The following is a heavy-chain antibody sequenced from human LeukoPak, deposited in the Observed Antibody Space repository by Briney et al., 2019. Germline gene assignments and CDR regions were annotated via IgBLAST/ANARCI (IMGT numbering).Heavy chain of an antibody. CDR2: INPNSGGT. CDR1: GYTFTGYY. D-gene: IGHD5-12*01. CDR3: ARDAGRGYEPYYYFDY. Sequence: ASVKVSCKASGYTFTGYYMHWVRQAPGQGLEWMGWINPNSGGTNYAQKFQGRVTMTRDTSISTAYMELSRLRSDDTAVYYCARDAGRGYEPYYYFDYWGQGTLVTVSS. J-gene: IGHJ4*02. V-gene: IGHV1-2*02.